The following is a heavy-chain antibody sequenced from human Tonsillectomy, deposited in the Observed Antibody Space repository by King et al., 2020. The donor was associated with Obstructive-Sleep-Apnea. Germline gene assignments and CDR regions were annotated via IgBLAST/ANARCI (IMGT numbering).Heavy chain of an antibody. D-gene: IGHD5-12*01. J-gene: IGHJ4*01. V-gene: IGHV6-1*01. CDR1: GANVSSDSAA. CDR2: TYDRSKWYN. Sequence: VQLQQSGPGLVNPSHTLSLTCAIYGANVSSDSAAWNWIRQPPSRGLEWLGRTYDRSKWYNDYAVSVTSRIIINPDTSKNQLSLQLNSVTPAATAVYFCASNIGYGVGASLAASDCWGHGTLVTVSS. CDR3: ASNIGYGVGASLAASDC.